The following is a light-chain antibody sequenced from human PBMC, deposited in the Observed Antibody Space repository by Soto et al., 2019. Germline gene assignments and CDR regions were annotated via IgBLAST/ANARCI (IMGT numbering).Light chain of an antibody. CDR3: QQSYSSPYT. V-gene: IGKV1-39*01. J-gene: IGKJ2*01. CDR2: DAS. Sequence: DIQMTQSPTSLSASVGDRVTITCRASQTINKNLNWYRHKLGKAPELLIYDASDSQAGVPSRFSGSGSGTDFTLIIIGLQPEDFATYYCQQSYSSPYTFGQGTKLEIK. CDR1: QTINKN.